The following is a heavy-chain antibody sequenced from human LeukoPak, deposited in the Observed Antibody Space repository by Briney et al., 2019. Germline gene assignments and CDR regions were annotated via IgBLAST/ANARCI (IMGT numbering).Heavy chain of an antibody. CDR1: GFTFGSYW. Sequence: GGSLRLSCAASGFTFGSYWMTWVRQAPGKGLEWVANIKQDGSEKYYVDSVKGRFTISRDNAKNSLYLQMNSLRAEDTAVYYCARDPYSSNWSYYFDYWGQGTPVTVSS. CDR3: ARDPYSSNWSYYFDY. D-gene: IGHD6-13*01. CDR2: IKQDGSEK. V-gene: IGHV3-7*05. J-gene: IGHJ4*02.